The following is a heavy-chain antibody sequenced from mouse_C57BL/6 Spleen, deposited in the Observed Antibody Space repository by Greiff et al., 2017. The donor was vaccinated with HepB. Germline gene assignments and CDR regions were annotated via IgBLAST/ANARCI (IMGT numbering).Heavy chain of an antibody. Sequence: VQLQQSGAELVRPGTSVKVSCKASGYAFTNYLIEWVKQRPGQGLEWIGVINPGSGGTNYNEKFKGKATLTADKSSSTAYMQLSSLTSEDSAVYFCARNYYGSSYDWYFDVWGTGTMVTVSS. CDR1: GYAFTNYL. V-gene: IGHV1-54*01. CDR2: INPGSGGT. CDR3: ARNYYGSSYDWYFDV. J-gene: IGHJ1*03. D-gene: IGHD1-1*01.